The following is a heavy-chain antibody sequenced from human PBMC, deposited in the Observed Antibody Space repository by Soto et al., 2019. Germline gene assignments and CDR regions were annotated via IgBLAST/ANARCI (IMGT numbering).Heavy chain of an antibody. V-gene: IGHV1-8*01. J-gene: IGHJ5*02. CDR3: ARAVPAATWFDP. Sequence: ASVKVSCKASGYTFTSYDINWVRQATGQGLEWMGWMNPNSGNTGYAQKFQGRVTMTRNTSISTAYMELSSLRSEDTAVYYCARAVPAATWFDPWGQGTLVTVSS. D-gene: IGHD2-2*01. CDR2: MNPNSGNT. CDR1: GYTFTSYD.